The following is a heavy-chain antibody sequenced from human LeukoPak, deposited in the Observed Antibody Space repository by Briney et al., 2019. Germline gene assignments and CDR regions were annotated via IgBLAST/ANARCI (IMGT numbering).Heavy chain of an antibody. V-gene: IGHV1-8*01. CDR2: MNPNSGNT. D-gene: IGHD1-26*01. CDR3: ARNNGATPYYYYMDV. Sequence: ASVKVSCKASGYTFTSYDINWVRQATGQGLEWMGWMNPNSGNTGYAQKFQGRVTMTRNTSISTAYMELSSLRSEDTAVYYCARNNGATPYYYYMDVWGKGTTVTISS. J-gene: IGHJ6*03. CDR1: GYTFTSYD.